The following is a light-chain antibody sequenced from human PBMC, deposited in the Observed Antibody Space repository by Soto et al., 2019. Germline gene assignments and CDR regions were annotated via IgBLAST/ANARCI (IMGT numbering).Light chain of an antibody. CDR3: QQFGNSPWT. CDR2: GTS. J-gene: IGKJ1*01. CDR1: QSVPSTY. Sequence: VLSQSPGRLSLSPGERATLSCRASQSVPSTYFAWYQQKSGQPPRLLISGTSNRATGTPDRFSGSGSGRDFTLTISRLEPEDFAVYFCQQFGNSPWTFGQGTKVDI. V-gene: IGKV3-20*01.